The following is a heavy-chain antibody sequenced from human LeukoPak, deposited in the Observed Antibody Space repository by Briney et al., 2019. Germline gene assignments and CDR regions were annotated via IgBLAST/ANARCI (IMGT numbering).Heavy chain of an antibody. J-gene: IGHJ4*02. CDR2: ISASGHYT. CDR3: AKDPTYDSSGSFDY. V-gene: IGHV3-23*01. D-gene: IGHD3-22*01. CDR1: GFTFSNSA. Sequence: PGGSLRLSCEASGFTFSNSAMSWVRQAPGKGLEWVSGISASGHYTYNADSAKGRFTISRDNAKNSLYLQMNSLRAEDTALYYCAKDPTYDSSGSFDYWGQGTLVTVSS.